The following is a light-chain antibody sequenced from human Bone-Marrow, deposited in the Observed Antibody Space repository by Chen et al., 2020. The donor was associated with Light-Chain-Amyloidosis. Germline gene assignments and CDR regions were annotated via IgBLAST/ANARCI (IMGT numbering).Light chain of an antibody. J-gene: IGLJ3*02. CDR2: DDS. V-gene: IGLV3-21*02. CDR3: QVWDRSSDRPV. Sequence: SYVLTQPSSVSVAPGQTATIACGGHNIGSTSVHWYQLTPGQAPLLVVYDDSDRPSGIPERLSGCNSGNTATLTISRVEAGDEADYYCQVWDRSSDRPVCGGGTKLTVL. CDR1: NIGSTS.